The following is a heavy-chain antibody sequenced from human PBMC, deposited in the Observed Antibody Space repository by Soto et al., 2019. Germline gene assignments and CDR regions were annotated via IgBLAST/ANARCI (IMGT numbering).Heavy chain of an antibody. Sequence: SETLALTCPVSSYSISGLYWTWIRQPAGKGLEWIGRIYSSGETNYNPSLTGRVIMSLDTSKNQFSLNLTSVTAADTAVYYCARASQCKSYFDCFAWLDYWGQGTLVTVSS. CDR3: ARASQCKSYFDCFAWLDY. CDR1: SYSISGLY. J-gene: IGHJ4*02. V-gene: IGHV4-4*07. CDR2: IYSSGET. D-gene: IGHD3-9*01.